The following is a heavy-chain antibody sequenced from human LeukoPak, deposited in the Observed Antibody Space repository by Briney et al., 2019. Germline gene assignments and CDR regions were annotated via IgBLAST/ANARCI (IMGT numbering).Heavy chain of an antibody. V-gene: IGHV4-59*08. Sequence: SETLSLTCTVSGASINSHYWSWIREPAGKGLEWIGYISYSGSTNYNPSLKSRVIISVDTSKTHFSLNLSSVTAADTAFYYCARHRVSGSSYSALDYWGQGTLVSVSS. CDR3: ARHRVSGSSYSALDY. CDR1: GASINSHY. D-gene: IGHD1-26*01. CDR2: ISYSGST. J-gene: IGHJ4*02.